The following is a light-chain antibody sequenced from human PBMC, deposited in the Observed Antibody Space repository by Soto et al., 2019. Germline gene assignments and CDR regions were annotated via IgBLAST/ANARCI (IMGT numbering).Light chain of an antibody. CDR2: GPS. J-gene: IGKJ1*01. CDR3: QQYNNWPRT. Sequence: EIVMTQSPATLSVSPGERSTLSCRASQSVSSNLAWYQQKPGQAPRLLIYGPSTRATGISARFSGSGSGTEFTLAISSLQSEDIAVYYCQQYNNWPRTFGQGTKVDIK. V-gene: IGKV3-15*01. CDR1: QSVSSN.